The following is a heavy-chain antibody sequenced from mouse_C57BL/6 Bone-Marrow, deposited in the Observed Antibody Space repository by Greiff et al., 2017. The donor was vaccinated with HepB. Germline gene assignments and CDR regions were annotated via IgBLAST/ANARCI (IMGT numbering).Heavy chain of an antibody. D-gene: IGHD1-1*01. CDR1: GFTFNTYA. CDR2: IRSKSSNYAT. CDR3: VRDLGILNYYGSRFAY. Sequence: EVKLMESGGGLVQPKGSLKLSCAASGFTFNTYAMHWVRQAPGKGLEWVARIRSKSSNYATYYADSVKDRFTISRDDSQSMLYLQMNNLKTEDTAMYYCVRDLGILNYYGSRFAYWGQGTLVTVSA. V-gene: IGHV10-3*01. J-gene: IGHJ3*01.